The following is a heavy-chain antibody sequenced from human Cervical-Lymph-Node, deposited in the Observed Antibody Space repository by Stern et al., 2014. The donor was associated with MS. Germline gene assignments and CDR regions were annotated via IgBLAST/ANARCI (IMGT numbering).Heavy chain of an antibody. CDR3: ASPGFGESYYFDY. J-gene: IGHJ4*02. CDR1: GGSISSSSYY. V-gene: IGHV4-39*01. D-gene: IGHD3-10*01. Sequence: QLQLQESGPGLVKPSETLSLTCTVSGGSISSSSYYWGWIRQPPGQGLEWIGSISYSGSTYYNPSLKRRVTISVDTSQNQFSLKLSSVTAADTAVYYCASPGFGESYYFDYWGQGTLVTVSS. CDR2: ISYSGST.